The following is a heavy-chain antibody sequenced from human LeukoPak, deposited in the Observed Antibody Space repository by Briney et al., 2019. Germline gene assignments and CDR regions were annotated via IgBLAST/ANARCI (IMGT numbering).Heavy chain of an antibody. CDR2: ISGGGDIT. CDR1: VFNFANHS. D-gene: IGHD4-23*01. Sequence: PGGSLRLSCAASVFNFANHSMSWVRQTPGKGLEWVSAISGGGDITYYADSVTGRFTISRDNSKDTLFLQMHSLRPGDTAVYYCATDYGGRYFDYWGQGTLVTVSS. J-gene: IGHJ4*02. V-gene: IGHV3-23*01. CDR3: ATDYGGRYFDY.